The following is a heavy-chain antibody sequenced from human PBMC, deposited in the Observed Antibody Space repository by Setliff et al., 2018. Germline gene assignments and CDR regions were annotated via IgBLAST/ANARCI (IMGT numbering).Heavy chain of an antibody. Sequence: SETLSLTCTVSGGSISTTDYYWGWIRQPPGKGLEWIGCVYYSGNTYYSPSPKSRVTMFVDTFKNQFSLMLYSVTAADTAIYYCARYDSSGYSENYYFDYWGQGTLVTVSS. V-gene: IGHV4-39*07. J-gene: IGHJ4*02. CDR3: ARYDSSGYSENYYFDY. D-gene: IGHD3-22*01. CDR2: VYYSGNT. CDR1: GGSISTTDYY.